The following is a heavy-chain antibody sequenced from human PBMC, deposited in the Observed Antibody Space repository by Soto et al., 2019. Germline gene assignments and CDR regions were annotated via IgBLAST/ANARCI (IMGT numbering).Heavy chain of an antibody. D-gene: IGHD2-2*02. CDR3: AREEIPRLDAFDI. V-gene: IGHV1-69*06. Sequence: SVKVSCKASGGTFSSYAISWVRQAPGQGLEWMGGIIPIFGTANYAQKFQGRVTITADKSTSTAYMELSSLRSEDTAVYYCAREEIPRLDAFDIWGQGTMVTVSS. J-gene: IGHJ3*02. CDR1: GGTFSSYA. CDR2: IIPIFGTA.